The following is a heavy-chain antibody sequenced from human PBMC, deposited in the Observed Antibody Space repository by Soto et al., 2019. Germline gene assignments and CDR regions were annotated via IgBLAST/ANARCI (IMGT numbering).Heavy chain of an antibody. J-gene: IGHJ6*02. Sequence: QLLESGGGLIQPGGSLRLSCAASEFTFSSYAMTWVRQAPGKGLGWVSTISGSGTKIYYADSVKGRFTISRDNSENTLFLQMSSLRAEDTAIYYCAKGNMVRGSYYGMDVWGPGTTVTVSS. CDR3: AKGNMVRGSYYGMDV. CDR2: ISGSGTKI. D-gene: IGHD3-10*01. V-gene: IGHV3-23*01. CDR1: EFTFSSYA.